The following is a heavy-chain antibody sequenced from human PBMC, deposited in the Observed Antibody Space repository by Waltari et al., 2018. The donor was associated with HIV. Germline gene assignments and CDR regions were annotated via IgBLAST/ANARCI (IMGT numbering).Heavy chain of an antibody. Sequence: QQWGTGLLMPSETLSLICAVYDGGSFSASYWTWIRQSPGSGLEWIGEIDHSGGTNYNPSLKSRVTISVDTSKNQFSLKLTSVTAADTGLYYCARGPHTSIFGVVKYFQPWGQGTLVTVSS. CDR2: IDHSGGT. J-gene: IGHJ1*01. D-gene: IGHD3-3*01. CDR1: DGGSFSASY. V-gene: IGHV4-34*02. CDR3: ARGPHTSIFGVVKYFQP.